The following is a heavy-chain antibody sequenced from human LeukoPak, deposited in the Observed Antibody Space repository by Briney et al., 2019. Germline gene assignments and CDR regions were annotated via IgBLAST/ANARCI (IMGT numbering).Heavy chain of an antibody. Sequence: ASVKLSCKASGGTFSSYAISWVRQAPGPGLEWMGRFIPTLGIANYAQKFQGRVTITADKTTSTAYMELSSLRSEDTAVYYCATDPPYYYDSSGYYVGPLWGQGTLVTVSS. CDR1: GGTFSSYA. D-gene: IGHD3-22*01. CDR3: ATDPPYYYDSSGYYVGPL. J-gene: IGHJ4*02. CDR2: FIPTLGIA. V-gene: IGHV1-69*04.